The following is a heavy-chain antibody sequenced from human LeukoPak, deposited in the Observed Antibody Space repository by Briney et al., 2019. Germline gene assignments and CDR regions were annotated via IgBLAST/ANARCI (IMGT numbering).Heavy chain of an antibody. CDR1: GYTFTGYY. D-gene: IGHD4-17*01. CDR2: INPNSGGT. Sequence: ASVRVSCKASGYTFTGYYIHWVRQTPEQGLEWMGSINPNSGGTNYAQKFQGRVTMTRDTSITTAYMELSRLRSDDTAVYYCAKGAITVTTKSYFDCWGQGTLVTVSS. CDR3: AKGAITVTTKSYFDC. V-gene: IGHV1-2*02. J-gene: IGHJ4*02.